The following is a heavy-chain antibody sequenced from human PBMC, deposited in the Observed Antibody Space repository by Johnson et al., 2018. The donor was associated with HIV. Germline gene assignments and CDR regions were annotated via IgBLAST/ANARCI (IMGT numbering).Heavy chain of an antibody. CDR3: ERLFYDGDAFDI. CDR1: GFTVISNY. Sequence: MQLVESGGGLIQPGKSLRLSCAASGFTVISNYMTWVRQIPGKGLEWVSVIYSGGSTYYADSVKGRFTISGDNSKNTQYLHMNSLRAEDTAVYYCERLFYDGDAFDIWGHGTMVNVSS. D-gene: IGHD5/OR15-5a*01. V-gene: IGHV3-53*01. CDR2: IYSGGST. J-gene: IGHJ3*02.